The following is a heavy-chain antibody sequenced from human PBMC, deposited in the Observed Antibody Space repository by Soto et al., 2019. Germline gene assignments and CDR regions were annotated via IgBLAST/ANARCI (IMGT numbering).Heavy chain of an antibody. CDR2: IKSETDGGTA. CDR1: GFNLSHPW. V-gene: IGHV3-15*01. CDR3: TTGIYYDLLTGYHDVAY. Sequence: VRLSCAASGFNLSHPWMTWVRQAAGKGLEWVGRIKSETDGGTADYAAPVKGRITISRDDSKNTVYLQMNSLKTEDTAVYYCTTGIYYDLLTGYHDVAYWGQGTLVTVSS. J-gene: IGHJ4*02. D-gene: IGHD3-9*01.